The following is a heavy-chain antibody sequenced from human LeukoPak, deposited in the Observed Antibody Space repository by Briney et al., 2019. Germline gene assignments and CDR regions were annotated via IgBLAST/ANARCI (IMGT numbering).Heavy chain of an antibody. CDR3: ARGVVYNSPYYYYYYMDV. D-gene: IGHD3-10*01. CDR1: GFTFSSYA. CDR2: ISGSGGST. Sequence: PGGSLRLSCAASGFTFSSYAMSWVRQAPGKGLEWVSAISGSGGSTYYADSVKGRFTISRDNSKITLYLQMNSLRAEDTAVYYCARGVVYNSPYYYYYYMDVWGKGTTVTVSS. V-gene: IGHV3-23*01. J-gene: IGHJ6*03.